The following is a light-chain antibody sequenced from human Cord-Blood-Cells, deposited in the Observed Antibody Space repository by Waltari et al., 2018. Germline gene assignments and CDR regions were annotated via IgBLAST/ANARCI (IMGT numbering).Light chain of an antibody. V-gene: IGLV2-23*01. CDR3: CSYAGSSTWV. CDR1: SSDVGSYNL. CDR2: EGS. J-gene: IGLJ3*02. Sequence: QSALTQPASVSGSPGQSITISCTGTSSDVGSYNLVSWYQQHPGKAPKPLIYEGSKRPQGVSNRFSGSKSGKTASLTISGLQAEDEADYYCCSYAGSSTWVFGGGTKLTVL.